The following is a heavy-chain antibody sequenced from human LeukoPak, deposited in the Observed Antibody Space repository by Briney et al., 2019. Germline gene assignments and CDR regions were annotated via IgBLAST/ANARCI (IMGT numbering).Heavy chain of an antibody. CDR1: GGSISSGGYY. D-gene: IGHD3-22*01. V-gene: IGHV4-30-4*08. Sequence: SETLSLTCTVSGGSISSGGYYWSWIRQHPGKGLEWIGYIYYSGNTYYSPSLKSRITISVDTSKNQFSLKLSSVTAADTAVYYCAREETFYYDSSGFDYWGQGTLVTVSS. J-gene: IGHJ4*02. CDR3: AREETFYYDSSGFDY. CDR2: IYYSGNT.